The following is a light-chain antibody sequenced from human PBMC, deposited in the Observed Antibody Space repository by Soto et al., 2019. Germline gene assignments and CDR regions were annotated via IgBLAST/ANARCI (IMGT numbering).Light chain of an antibody. CDR3: AAWDGSLDGRFV. V-gene: IGLV1-47*02. CDR2: SNN. Sequence: QAVVTQPPSASGTPGQSVIISCSGSSSNIGTNYVNWYQQLPGTAPKLVIYSNNQRPSGVPDRFSGSKSGTSASLAISGLRSEDEADYFCAAWDGSLDGRFVFGTGTKLTVL. CDR1: SSNIGTNY. J-gene: IGLJ1*01.